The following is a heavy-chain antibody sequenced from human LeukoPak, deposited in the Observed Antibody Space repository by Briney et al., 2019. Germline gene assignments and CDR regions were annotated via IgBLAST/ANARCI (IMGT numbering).Heavy chain of an antibody. CDR2: INHSGST. J-gene: IGHJ6*02. V-gene: IGHV4-39*07. CDR3: ARDRRYCSSTSCYYYGMDV. CDR1: GGSISSSSYY. Sequence: PSETLSLTCTVSGGSISSSSYYWGWIRQPPGKGLEWIGEINHSGSTNYNPSLKSRVTISVDTSKNQFSLKLSSVTAADTAVYYCARDRRYCSSTSCYYYGMDVWGQGTTVTVSS. D-gene: IGHD2-2*01.